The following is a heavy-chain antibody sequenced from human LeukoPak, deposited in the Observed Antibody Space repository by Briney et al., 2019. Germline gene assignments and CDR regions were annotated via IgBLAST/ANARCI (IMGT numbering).Heavy chain of an antibody. V-gene: IGHV4-38-2*02. CDR2: IYHSEST. CDR1: GYSISSGYY. Sequence: SETLSLTCTVSGYSISSGYYWGWIRQPPGKGLEWIGSIYHSESTYYNPSLKSRVTMSVDTSKNQFSLKLTSVTAADEAVYFCARDHPGFLFSGNAYYFDFWGQGTLVTVSS. J-gene: IGHJ4*02. D-gene: IGHD1-26*01. CDR3: ARDHPGFLFSGNAYYFDF.